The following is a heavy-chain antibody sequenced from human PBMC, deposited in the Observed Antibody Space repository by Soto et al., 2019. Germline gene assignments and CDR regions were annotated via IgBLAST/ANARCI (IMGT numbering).Heavy chain of an antibody. CDR2: IYTSGST. V-gene: IGHV4-4*07. D-gene: IGHD3-3*01. Sequence: SETLSLTCTVSGGSISSYYWSWIRQPAGKGLEWIGRIYTSGSTNYNPSLKSRVTMSVDTSKNQFSLKLSSVTAADTAVYYCARETGSSAWSLPPDAFDIWGQGTMVTVSS. CDR1: GGSISSYY. CDR3: ARETGSSAWSLPPDAFDI. J-gene: IGHJ3*02.